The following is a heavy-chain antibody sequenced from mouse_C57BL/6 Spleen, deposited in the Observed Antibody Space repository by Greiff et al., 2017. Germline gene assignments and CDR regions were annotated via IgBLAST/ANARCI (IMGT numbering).Heavy chain of an antibody. CDR3: AREDYAPDY. CDR2: ISSGGSYT. D-gene: IGHD1-1*01. J-gene: IGHJ2*01. V-gene: IGHV5-6*02. CDR1: GFTFSSYG. Sequence: EVKLEESGGDLVKPGGSLKLSCAASGFTFSSYGMSWVRQTPDKRLEWVATISSGGSYTYYPDSVKGRFTISRDNAKNTLYLQMSSLKSEDTAMDYCAREDYAPDYWGQGTTLTVSS.